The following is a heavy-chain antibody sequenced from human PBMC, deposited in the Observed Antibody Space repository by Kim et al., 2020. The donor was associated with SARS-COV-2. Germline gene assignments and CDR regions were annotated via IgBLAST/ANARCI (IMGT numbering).Heavy chain of an antibody. J-gene: IGHJ4*02. CDR1: GFTFSSYA. CDR3: AKGSRRITMIVVVITTSGGPDYFDY. CDR2: ISGSGGST. V-gene: IGHV3-23*01. Sequence: GGSLRLSCAASGFTFSSYAMSWVRQAPGKGLEWVSAISGSGGSTYYADSVKGRFTISRDNSKNTLYLQMNSLRAEDTAVYYCAKGSRRITMIVVVITTSGGPDYFDYWGQGTLVTVSS. D-gene: IGHD3-22*01.